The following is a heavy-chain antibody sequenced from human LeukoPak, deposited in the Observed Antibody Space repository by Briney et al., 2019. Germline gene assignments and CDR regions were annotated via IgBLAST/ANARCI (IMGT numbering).Heavy chain of an antibody. J-gene: IGHJ5*02. CDR1: GFTFSSYA. CDR2: ISGSGGST. CDR3: AKEHVVVPAATSDWFDT. D-gene: IGHD2-2*01. Sequence: LTGGSLRLSCAASGFTFSSYAMSWVRQAPGKGLEWVSAISGSGGSTYYADSVKGRFTISRDNSKNTLYLQMNSLRAEDTAVYYCAKEHVVVPAATSDWFDTWGQGTLVTVSS. V-gene: IGHV3-23*01.